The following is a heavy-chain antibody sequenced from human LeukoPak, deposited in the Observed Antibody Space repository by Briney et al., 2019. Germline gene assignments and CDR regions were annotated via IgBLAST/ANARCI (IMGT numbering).Heavy chain of an antibody. CDR1: GGSISSSSYY. D-gene: IGHD3-3*01. J-gene: IGHJ5*02. CDR3: ASLPIFGVVNGFDP. Sequence: PSETLSLTCTVSGGSISSSSYYWGWIRQPPGKGLEWIGSIYYSGSTYYNPSLKSRVTISVDTSQNQFSLTLSSLTPADTAVYYWASLPIFGVVNGFDPSGQGTLVTVSS. V-gene: IGHV4-39*01. CDR2: IYYSGST.